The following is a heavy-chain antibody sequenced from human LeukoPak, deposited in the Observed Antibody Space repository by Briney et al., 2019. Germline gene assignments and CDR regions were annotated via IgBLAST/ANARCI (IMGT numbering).Heavy chain of an antibody. CDR2: VYYRGKT. D-gene: IGHD6-19*01. J-gene: IGHJ5*02. V-gene: IGHV4-39*01. CDR1: GGSISRSYYY. CDR3: ARHEHKAVDGDT. Sequence: PSETLSLTCTVSGGSISRSYYYWGWIRQPPGKGLEGFGSVYYRGKTCYSPSLESRVTMSVVTSKNHFSLRLISVTASDTAMYYCARHEHKAVDGDTWGQGTLVTVSS.